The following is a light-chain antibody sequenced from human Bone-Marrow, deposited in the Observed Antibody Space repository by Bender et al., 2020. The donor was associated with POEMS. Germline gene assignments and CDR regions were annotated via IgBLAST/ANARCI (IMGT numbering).Light chain of an antibody. CDR2: NNS. CDR1: SSTFGRYP. CDR3: ATWDDSLNGWV. Sequence: QSVLTQPPSASGTPGQRVTISCSGRSSTFGRYPVNWYQQLPGAAPKLVIFNNSQRPSGVPDRFSGSNSGTSASLAISGLLSDDEADFYCATWDDSLNGWVFGGGTKLTVL. J-gene: IGLJ3*02. V-gene: IGLV1-44*01.